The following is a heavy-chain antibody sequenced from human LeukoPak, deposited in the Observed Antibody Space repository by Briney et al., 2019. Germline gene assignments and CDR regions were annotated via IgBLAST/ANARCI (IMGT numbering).Heavy chain of an antibody. CDR2: VHYSGST. V-gene: IGHV4-61*01. Sequence: KTSETLSLTCTVSGDSVSSGTYYWGWIRQPPGKGLEWIAYVHYSGSTSYNPSLKGRVTISIDTSKNQFSLKLSSVTAADTAVYYCAGYGSGSYYKAFDYWGQGTLVTVSS. CDR1: GDSVSSGTYY. D-gene: IGHD3-10*01. CDR3: AGYGSGSYYKAFDY. J-gene: IGHJ4*02.